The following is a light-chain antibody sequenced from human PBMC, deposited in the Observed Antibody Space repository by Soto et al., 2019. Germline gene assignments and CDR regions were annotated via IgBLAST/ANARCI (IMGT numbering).Light chain of an antibody. Sequence: DIQMTQSPSSLSASAGDRVTITCRASQSISTWLAWYQQKPGKAPKLLIYDASSLESGVPSRFSGSGSGTEFTLTISSLQPDDFATYYCQQYYSYPQKFGQGTKVDIK. V-gene: IGKV1-5*01. CDR3: QQYYSYPQK. CDR1: QSISTW. CDR2: DAS. J-gene: IGKJ1*01.